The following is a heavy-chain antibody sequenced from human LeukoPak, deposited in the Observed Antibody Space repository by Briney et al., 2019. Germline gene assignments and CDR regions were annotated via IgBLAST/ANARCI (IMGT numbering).Heavy chain of an antibody. V-gene: IGHV1-2*02. CDR1: VYTYTGYH. D-gene: IGHD3-10*01. Sequence: ASVTETCLSSVYTYTGYHMHCVRQAPGQGPEWMGWINPNSGATDYVQNFQGRVTMTRDTSISTAYLELSRPGSDDTAVYYCARARSYYYPHHGFDISGQGTMVTVSS. CDR3: ARARSYYYPHHGFDI. CDR2: INPNSGAT. J-gene: IGHJ3*02.